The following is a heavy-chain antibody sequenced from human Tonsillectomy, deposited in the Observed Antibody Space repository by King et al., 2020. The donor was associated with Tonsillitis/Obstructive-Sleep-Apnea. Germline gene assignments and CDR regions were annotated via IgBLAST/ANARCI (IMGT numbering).Heavy chain of an antibody. V-gene: IGHV3-7*01. CDR3: ARDHIFDS. CDR1: GFTFRSYW. J-gene: IGHJ4*02. Sequence: VQLQESGGGLVQPGGSLSLSCAASGFTFRSYWMTWVRPAPGKGLEWVATIKYDGSEKSYVDSVRGRFTISRDNAKNSMYLQMNSLRAEDTAVYYCARDHIFDSWGQGTLVTVSS. CDR2: IKYDGSEK.